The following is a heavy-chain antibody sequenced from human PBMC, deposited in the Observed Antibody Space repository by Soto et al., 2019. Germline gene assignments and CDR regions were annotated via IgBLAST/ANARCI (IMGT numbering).Heavy chain of an antibody. CDR3: AKVQGIAAAGNSDY. J-gene: IGHJ4*02. Sequence: VGPLRLSCAVSGFTFINHAMSWVSQAPGKGLEWVSAISGSGGSTYYADSVKGRFTISRDNSKNTLYLQMNSLRAEDTAVYYCAKVQGIAAAGNSDYWGQGTLVTVSS. D-gene: IGHD6-13*01. V-gene: IGHV3-23*01. CDR1: GFTFINHA. CDR2: ISGSGGST.